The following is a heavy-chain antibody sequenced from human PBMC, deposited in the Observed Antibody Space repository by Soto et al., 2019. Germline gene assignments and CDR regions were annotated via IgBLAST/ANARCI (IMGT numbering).Heavy chain of an antibody. CDR3: ARGGTYCGGDCFDY. CDR1: GFTFSSYS. Sequence: GGSLRLSCAASGFTFSSYSMNWVRQAPGKGLEWVSYISSSSSTIYYADSVKGRFTISRDNAKNSLYLQMNSLRAEDTAVYYCARGGTYCGGDCFDYWGQGTLVTVSS. CDR2: ISSSSSTI. J-gene: IGHJ4*02. D-gene: IGHD2-21*01. V-gene: IGHV3-48*04.